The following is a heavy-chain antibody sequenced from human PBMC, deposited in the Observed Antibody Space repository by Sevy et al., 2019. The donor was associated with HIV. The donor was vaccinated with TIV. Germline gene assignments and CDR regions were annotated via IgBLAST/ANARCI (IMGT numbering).Heavy chain of an antibody. V-gene: IGHV1-2*02. D-gene: IGHD1-26*01. CDR1: GYIFSDYH. Sequence: ASVKVSCKASGYIFSDYHIHWARQAPGQRLEWMGWINGKSGDTEYAEKFQGRVTMSRDTSISTAYMELTRLQSDGQAVYYCAKVGVCGSAFFDHWGQGTLVTVSS. J-gene: IGHJ4*02. CDR2: INGKSGDT. CDR3: AKVGVCGSAFFDH.